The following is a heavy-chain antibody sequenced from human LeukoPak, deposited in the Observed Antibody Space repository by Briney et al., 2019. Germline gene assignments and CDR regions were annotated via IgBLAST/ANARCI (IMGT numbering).Heavy chain of an antibody. D-gene: IGHD5-24*01. V-gene: IGHV5-51*01. CDR1: GYSFTSYW. CDR2: IYPGDSDT. CDR3: ARQSIEMTTISDYFDY. Sequence: GESPKISCKGSGYSFTSYWIGWVRQMPRKGLEWMGIIYPGDSDTRYSPSFQGQVTISADKSISTAYLQWSSLKASDTAMYYCARQSIEMTTISDYFDYWGQGTLVTVSS. J-gene: IGHJ4*02.